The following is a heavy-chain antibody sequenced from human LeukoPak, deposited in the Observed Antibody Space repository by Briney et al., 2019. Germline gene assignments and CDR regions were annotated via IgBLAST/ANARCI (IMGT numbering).Heavy chain of an antibody. CDR3: AKDTGFLSGSSP. D-gene: IGHD1-26*01. CDR2: ISGDGGST. J-gene: IGHJ3*01. CDR1: GFTFDDYA. V-gene: IGHV3-43*02. Sequence: PGGSLRLSSAASGFTFDDYAMHWVRQAPGKGLEWVSLISGDGGSTYYADSVKGRFTISRDNSKNSLYLQMNSLRTEDTALYYCAKDTGFLSGSSPWGQGTMVTVSS.